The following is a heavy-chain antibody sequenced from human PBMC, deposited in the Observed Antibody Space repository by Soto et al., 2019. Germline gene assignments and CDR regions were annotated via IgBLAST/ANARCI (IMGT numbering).Heavy chain of an antibody. J-gene: IGHJ4*01. CDR3: AKDLPSIGEVFSSFDY. V-gene: IGHV3-23*01. CDR2: ITGDGGGT. Sequence: DVQLLESGGGLVQPGGSLRLSCAASGFTFTTYGMSWVRQAPWKALEWVSSITGDGGGTYYADSVKGRFTISRDNSRNTLYLQMNSLRAEVTAVYYCAKDLPSIGEVFSSFDYWGHGTLVTVSS. CDR1: GFTFTTYG. D-gene: IGHD3-10*01.